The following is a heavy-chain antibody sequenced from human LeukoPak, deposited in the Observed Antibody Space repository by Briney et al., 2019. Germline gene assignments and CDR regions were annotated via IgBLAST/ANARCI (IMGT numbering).Heavy chain of an antibody. D-gene: IGHD1-26*01. CDR2: INWNGGST. J-gene: IGHJ3*02. V-gene: IGHV3-20*01. CDR1: GYTFDDYG. Sequence: PGGSLRLSCAASGYTFDDYGMSWVRQAPGKGLEWVSGINWNGGSTGYADSVKGRFTISRDNAKNSLYLQMNSLRAEDTALYHCARLVGATSTAFDIWGQGTMVTVSS. CDR3: ARLVGATSTAFDI.